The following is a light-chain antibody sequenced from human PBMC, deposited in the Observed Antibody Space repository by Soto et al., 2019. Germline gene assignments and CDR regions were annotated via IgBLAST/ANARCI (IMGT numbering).Light chain of an antibody. CDR2: GAS. CDR3: HQRQSWPRT. CDR1: QSVSSN. J-gene: IGKJ1*01. V-gene: IGKV3-15*01. Sequence: EIVMTQSPATLSVSPGERATLSCRASQSVSSNLAWYQQKPGQAPRLLIYGASTRATGFPARFSGSGSGTEFTPTISSLQSEDFAVYYCHQRQSWPRTFGQGTPVDI.